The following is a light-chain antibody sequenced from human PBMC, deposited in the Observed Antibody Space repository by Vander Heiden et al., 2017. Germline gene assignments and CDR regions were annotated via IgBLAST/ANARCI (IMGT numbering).Light chain of an antibody. CDR1: QGISIY. V-gene: IGKV1-27*01. J-gene: IGKJ1*01. CDR2: DAS. CDR3: QKYNSAPWT. Sequence: DIQMTQSPSSLSASVGDRVTIACRASQGISIYLAWYQQKPGEVPKLLIYDASTLQSGVPSWFSGSGSGTDFTLTISSLQPEDVATYYCQKYNSAPWTFGQGTKVEI.